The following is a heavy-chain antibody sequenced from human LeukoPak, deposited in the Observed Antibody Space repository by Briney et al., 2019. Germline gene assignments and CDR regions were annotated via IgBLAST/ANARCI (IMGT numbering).Heavy chain of an antibody. J-gene: IGHJ4*02. CDR1: GFTFSSYG. CDR3: VAAGTFDY. V-gene: IGHV3-74*01. CDR2: INTDGSTT. Sequence: GGPLRLSCAASGFTFSSYGMHWVRHATGKGLVWVSRINTDGSTTNYADYVKGRFTIAKDNTKNTLYLQMNPLRAEDTAVYYCVAAGTFDYWGQGGLVSVCS. D-gene: IGHD6-13*01.